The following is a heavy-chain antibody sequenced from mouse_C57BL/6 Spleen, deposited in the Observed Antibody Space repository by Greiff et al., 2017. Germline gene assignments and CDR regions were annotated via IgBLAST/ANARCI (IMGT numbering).Heavy chain of an antibody. CDR2: IDPETGGP. D-gene: IGHD1-1*01. CDR1: GYTFTDYE. CDR3: TRRYYGSIYEGVYAMDY. J-gene: IGHJ4*01. Sequence: VQLQQSGAELVRPGASVTLSCKASGYTFTDYEMHWVKQTPVHGLEWIGAIDPETGGPAYNQKFKGKAILTADKSSSTAYMELRSLTSEDSAVYYCTRRYYGSIYEGVYAMDYWGQGTSVTVAS. V-gene: IGHV1-15*01.